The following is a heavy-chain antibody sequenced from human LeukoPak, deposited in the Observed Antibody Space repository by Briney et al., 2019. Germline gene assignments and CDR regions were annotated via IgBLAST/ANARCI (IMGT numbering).Heavy chain of an antibody. CDR3: AREEGYYDSSGYYFISAFDI. Sequence: GGSLRLSCAASGFTFSSYSMNWVRQAPGKGLEWVSSISSSSSYIYYADSVKGRFTISRDNAKNSLYLQMNSLRAEDTAVYYCAREEGYYDSSGYYFISAFDIWGQGTMVTVSS. J-gene: IGHJ3*02. CDR1: GFTFSSYS. D-gene: IGHD3-22*01. V-gene: IGHV3-21*01. CDR2: ISSSSSYI.